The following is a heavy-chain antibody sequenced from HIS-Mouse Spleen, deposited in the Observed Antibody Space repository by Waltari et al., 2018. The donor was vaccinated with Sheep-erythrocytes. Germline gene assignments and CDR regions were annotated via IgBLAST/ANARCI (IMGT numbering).Heavy chain of an antibody. Sequence: QVQLVQSGAEVKKPGASVKVSCKASGYTFTSYYMHWVRQAPGHGLEWMGIIAPSGGSKSYAQQFQGRVTMTRDTSTSTVYMELSSLRSEDTAVYYCARVPDDAFDIWGQGTMVTVSS. CDR1: GYTFTSYY. J-gene: IGHJ3*02. CDR3: ARVPDDAFDI. CDR2: IAPSGGSK. V-gene: IGHV1-46*03.